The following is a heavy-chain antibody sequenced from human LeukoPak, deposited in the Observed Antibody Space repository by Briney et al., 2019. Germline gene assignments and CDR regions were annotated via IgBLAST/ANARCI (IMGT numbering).Heavy chain of an antibody. Sequence: GASVKVSCKASGGTFSSYAISWGRQAPGQGLEWMGGIIPIFGTANYAQKFQGRVTITADESKSTAYMELRSLRSEDTAVYYCARDHEQQLDQTNWFDPWGQGTLVTVSS. CDR3: ARDHEQQLDQTNWFDP. CDR2: IIPIFGTA. CDR1: GGTFSSYA. V-gene: IGHV1-69*13. J-gene: IGHJ5*02. D-gene: IGHD6-13*01.